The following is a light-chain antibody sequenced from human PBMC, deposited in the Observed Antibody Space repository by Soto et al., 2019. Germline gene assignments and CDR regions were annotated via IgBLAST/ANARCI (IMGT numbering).Light chain of an antibody. V-gene: IGLV2-8*01. CDR3: SSYGGYYNYV. Sequence: QSVLTQPPSASGSPGQSVTISCTGTSSDVGGYNYVSWYQQYPGKAPKLMIYEVNKRPSGVPDRFSGSKSVNTASLTVSGLQAEDEADYYCSSYGGYYNYVFGTGTKLTVL. CDR1: SSDVGGYNY. CDR2: EVN. J-gene: IGLJ1*01.